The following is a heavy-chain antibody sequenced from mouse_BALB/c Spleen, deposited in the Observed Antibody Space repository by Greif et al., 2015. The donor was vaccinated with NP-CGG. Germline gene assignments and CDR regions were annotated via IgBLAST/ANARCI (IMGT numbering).Heavy chain of an antibody. J-gene: IGHJ4*01. V-gene: IGHV1-9*01. CDR3: AIITTATPYAMDY. CDR2: ILPGSGST. Sequence: VKLVESGAELMKPGASVKISCKATGYTFSSYWIEWVKQRPGHGLEWIGEILPGSGSTNYNEKFKGKATFTADTSSNTAYMQLSSLTSEDSAVYYCAIITTATPYAMDYWGQGTSVTVSS. D-gene: IGHD1-2*01. CDR1: GYTFSSYW.